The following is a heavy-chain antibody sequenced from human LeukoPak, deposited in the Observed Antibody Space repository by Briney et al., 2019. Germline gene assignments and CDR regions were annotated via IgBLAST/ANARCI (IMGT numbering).Heavy chain of an antibody. CDR2: IGTAGDT. V-gene: IGHV3-13*01. J-gene: IGHJ3*02. D-gene: IGHD3-22*01. CDR3: ARNAYYYDSSGYYIHDAFDI. Sequence: GGSLRLSCAASGFTFSSYDMHWVRQATGKGLGGVSAIGTAGDTYYPGSVKGRFTISRENAKNSLYLQMNSLRAGDTAVYYCARNAYYYDSSGYYIHDAFDIWGQGTVVTVSS. CDR1: GFTFSSYD.